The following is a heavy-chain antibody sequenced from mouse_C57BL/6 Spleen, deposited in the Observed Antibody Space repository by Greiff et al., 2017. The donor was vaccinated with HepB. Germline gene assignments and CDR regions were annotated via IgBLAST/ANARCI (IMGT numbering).Heavy chain of an antibody. CDR2: ISSGGSFT. J-gene: IGHJ4*01. CDR1: GFTFSSYG. D-gene: IGHD1-1*01. CDR3: ARHEITTVHYYAMDY. V-gene: IGHV5-6*01. Sequence: EVMLVESGGDLVKPGGSLKLSCAASGFTFSSYGMSWVRQTPDKRLEWVATISSGGSFTYYPDSVQGRFTISRDNAKNTLYLQMSSLKSEDKAMYYWARHEITTVHYYAMDYWGQGNSVTVSS.